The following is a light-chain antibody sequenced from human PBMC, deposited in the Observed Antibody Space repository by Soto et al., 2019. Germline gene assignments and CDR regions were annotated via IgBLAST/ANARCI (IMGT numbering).Light chain of an antibody. V-gene: IGKV1-39*01. CDR2: AAS. J-gene: IGKJ2*01. CDR1: QSISTS. CDR3: QQSDHSPMYT. Sequence: DIQMTQSPSSLSAPVGDRVTITCRASQSISTSLNWYQQKPGQAPKLLIYAASYLQSGVPSRFSGSGSGTEFTLTISSLQPEDLATYFCQQSDHSPMYTFGQGTDLKIK.